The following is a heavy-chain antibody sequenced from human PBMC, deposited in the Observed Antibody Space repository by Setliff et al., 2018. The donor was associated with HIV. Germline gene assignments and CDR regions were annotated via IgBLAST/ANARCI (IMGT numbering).Heavy chain of an antibody. Sequence: SETLSLTCAVDGGSFSDYYYTWTRQSPGKELAWIGEINHSTNTMDNSSLKGRVALSVDASKSQFSLKLTAVTAADTVVYYRATGRFGPGLMISSESLELWGQGPMFTVSS. CDR3: ATGRFGPGLMISSESLEL. J-gene: IGHJ3*01. D-gene: IGHD2-8*01. V-gene: IGHV4-34*01. CDR2: INHSTNT. CDR1: GGSFSDYY.